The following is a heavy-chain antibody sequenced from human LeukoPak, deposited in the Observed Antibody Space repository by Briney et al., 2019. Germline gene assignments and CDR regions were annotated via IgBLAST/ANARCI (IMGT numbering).Heavy chain of an antibody. CDR1: GFTFSTYS. Sequence: GGSLRLSCAASGFTFSTYSMNWVRQAPRQGLEWVSSISSGSSYIYYADSVKGRFTISRDNAKNSLYLQMNSLRAEDTAVYYCARDKSTFDYWGQGTLVTVSS. CDR2: ISSGSSYI. CDR3: ARDKSTFDY. V-gene: IGHV3-21*01. J-gene: IGHJ4*02.